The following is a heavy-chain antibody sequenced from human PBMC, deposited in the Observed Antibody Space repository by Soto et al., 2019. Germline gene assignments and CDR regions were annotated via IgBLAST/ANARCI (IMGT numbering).Heavy chain of an antibody. D-gene: IGHD3-3*01. CDR1: GGSINTGDSITNGHW. J-gene: IGHJ6*02. CDR3: ARTFHRSGVGYFHYGMDV. Sequence: QVQLHESGPGLVKPSGTLSLTCAVSGGSINTGDSITNGHWWGWVRQPPGKGLEGIGEIYHDGSSNYKTPLTRRVPRSVERSKNQFSLNLRSVTAADTAIYYCARTFHRSGVGYFHYGMDVWGQGTTVTVSS. V-gene: IGHV4-39*07. CDR2: IYHDGSS.